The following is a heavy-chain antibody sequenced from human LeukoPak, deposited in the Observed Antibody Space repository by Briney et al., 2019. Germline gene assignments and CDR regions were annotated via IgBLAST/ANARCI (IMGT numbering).Heavy chain of an antibody. D-gene: IGHD2-21*02. V-gene: IGHV4-39*01. CDR1: GGSISSSSYY. CDR2: IYYSGST. CDR3: ARQTVVVTANPYYFDY. Sequence: SETLSLTCTVSGGSISSSSYYWGWIRQPPGKGLEWIGSIYYSGSTYYNPPLKSRVTISVDTSKNQFSLKLSSVTAADTAVYYCARQTVVVTANPYYFDYWGQGTLVTVSS. J-gene: IGHJ4*02.